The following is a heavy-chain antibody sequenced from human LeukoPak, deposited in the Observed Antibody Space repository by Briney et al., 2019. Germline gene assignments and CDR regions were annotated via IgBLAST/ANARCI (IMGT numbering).Heavy chain of an antibody. CDR1: GYTFTSYD. D-gene: IGHD3-10*01. CDR3: ARELSLSNGAFDI. J-gene: IGHJ3*02. V-gene: IGHV1-8*01. Sequence: ASVKVSCKASGYTFTSYDINWVRQATGQGLEWMGWMNPNSGNTGYAQKFQGRVTITTDESTSTAYMELSSLRSEDTAVYYCARELSLSNGAFDIWGQGTMVTVSS. CDR2: MNPNSGNT.